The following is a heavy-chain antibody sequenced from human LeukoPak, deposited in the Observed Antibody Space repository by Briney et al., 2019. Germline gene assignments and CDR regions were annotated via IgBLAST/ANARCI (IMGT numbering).Heavy chain of an antibody. CDR2: INHSGST. V-gene: IGHV4-34*01. D-gene: IGHD4-11*01. CDR3: ARDYSNYGWFDP. Sequence: SETLSLTCAVYGGSFSGYYWSWIRRPPGKGLEWLGEINHSGSTNYNPSLKSRVTMSLDTSRNQFSLKLSSVTAADTAVYYCARDYSNYGWFDPWGQGNQVTVSS. J-gene: IGHJ5*02. CDR1: GGSFSGYY.